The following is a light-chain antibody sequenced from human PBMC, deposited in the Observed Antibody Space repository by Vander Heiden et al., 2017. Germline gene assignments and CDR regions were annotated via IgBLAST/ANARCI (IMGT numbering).Light chain of an antibody. CDR3: QSYDSSVSGSV. V-gene: IGLV1-40*01. J-gene: IGLJ3*02. CDR1: DSNIGGGYD. Sequence: QSVLTQPPSVSGAPGQRVTITCTGSDSNIGGGYDVHWYQHFVGTVPKLLIYNDNRRPSGVPDRFSASKSGTSVSLAITGLQAEDEADYYCQSYDSSVSGSVFGGGTRPTV. CDR2: NDN.